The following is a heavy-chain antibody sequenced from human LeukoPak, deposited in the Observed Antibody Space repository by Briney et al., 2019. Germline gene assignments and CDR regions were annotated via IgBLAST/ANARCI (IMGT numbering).Heavy chain of an antibody. Sequence: GVPVNLSCKASGYTFTGYNIHWVRQAPGQGLEWMGWINPNSGGTNYAQKFQGRVTMTRDTSISTAYMELNRLRSDDTAVYYCATDYGDHESVYWGQGTLVTVSS. V-gene: IGHV1-2*02. CDR2: INPNSGGT. CDR3: ATDYGDHESVY. CDR1: GYTFTGYN. D-gene: IGHD4-17*01. J-gene: IGHJ4*02.